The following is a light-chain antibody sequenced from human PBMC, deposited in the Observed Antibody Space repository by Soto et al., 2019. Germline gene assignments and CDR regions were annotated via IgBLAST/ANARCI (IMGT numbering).Light chain of an antibody. V-gene: IGKV3-15*01. CDR1: QSVRSN. CDR3: QHYNNLWG. Sequence: EIVMTQSPATLSVSPGERVTLSCRASQSVRSNLAWYQQKPGQVPRVLIYGASTRAIGIPDRFSGRGSGTEFSLTISSLQSGHFAVDYGQHYNNLWGFGGGTKVEVK. CDR2: GAS. J-gene: IGKJ4*01.